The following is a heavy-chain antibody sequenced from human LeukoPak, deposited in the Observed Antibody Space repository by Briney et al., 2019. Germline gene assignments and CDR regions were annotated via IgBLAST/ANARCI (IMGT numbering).Heavy chain of an antibody. D-gene: IGHD3-9*01. V-gene: IGHV3-21*01. CDR2: ISSSSSYI. CDR1: GFTFSGYS. CDR3: ARGVVRYFDY. Sequence: PGGSLRLSCAASGFTFSGYSMNWVRQAPGKGPEWVSSISSSSSYIYYADSVKGRFTISRDNAKNSLYLQMNSLRAEVTAVYYCARGVVRYFDYWGQGTLVTVSS. J-gene: IGHJ4*02.